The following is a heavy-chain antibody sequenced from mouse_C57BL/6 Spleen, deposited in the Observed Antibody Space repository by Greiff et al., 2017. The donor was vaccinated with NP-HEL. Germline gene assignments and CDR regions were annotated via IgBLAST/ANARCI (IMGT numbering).Heavy chain of an antibody. J-gene: IGHJ2*01. Sequence: VQLQQSGAELVRPGASVTLSCKASGYTFTDYEMHWVKQTPVHGLEWIGAIDPETGGTAYNQKFKGKAILTADKSSSTAYMELRSLTSEDSAVYYCTRDYGNLGYWGQGTTLTVSS. CDR2: IDPETGGT. V-gene: IGHV1-15*01. CDR1: GYTFTDYE. CDR3: TRDYGNLGY. D-gene: IGHD2-1*01.